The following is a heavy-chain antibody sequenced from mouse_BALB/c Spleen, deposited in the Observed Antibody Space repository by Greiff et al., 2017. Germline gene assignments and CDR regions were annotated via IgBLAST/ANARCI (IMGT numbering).Heavy chain of an antibody. D-gene: IGHD1-1*02. J-gene: IGHJ3*01. CDR2: IWSGGST. V-gene: IGHV2-2*02. CDR3: ARNGGSYAWFAY. CDR1: GFSLTSYG. Sequence: QVQLQQSGPGLVQPSQSLSITCTVSGFSLTSYGVHWVRQSPGKGLEWLGVIWSGGSTDYNAAFISRLSISKDNSKSQVFFKMNSLQANDTAIYYCARNGGSYAWFAYWGQGTLVTVSA.